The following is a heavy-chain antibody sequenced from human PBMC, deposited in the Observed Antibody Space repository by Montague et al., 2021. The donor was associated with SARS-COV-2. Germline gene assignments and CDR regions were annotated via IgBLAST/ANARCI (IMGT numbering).Heavy chain of an antibody. V-gene: IGHV4-59*01. CDR3: ARADRRSADTTHLYYYKGMDI. D-gene: IGHD2-15*01. CDR1: GDSISTSY. Sequence: SETLSLTCTVSGDSISTSYWAWIRLPPGKGMEWIGYIYYSGRTSYNSSLTSRVTISVDTSKNQVSLNLSSVTAADTAVYFCARADRRSADTTHLYYYKGMDIWGQGTTVTVSS. CDR2: IYYSGRT. J-gene: IGHJ6*02.